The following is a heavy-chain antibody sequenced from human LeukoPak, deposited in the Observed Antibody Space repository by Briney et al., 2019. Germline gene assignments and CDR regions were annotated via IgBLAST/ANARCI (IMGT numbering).Heavy chain of an antibody. D-gene: IGHD6-25*01. V-gene: IGHV3-7*01. J-gene: IGHJ4*02. Sequence: GGSLRLSCAASGSTFNSYWMNWVRQAPGKGLEWVANIKQDGSGKYYVDSVKGRFTISRDNAKNSLYLQMNSLRAEDTAVYYCARDPDQIAGANFDYWGQGTLVTVSS. CDR3: ARDPDQIAGANFDY. CDR2: IKQDGSGK. CDR1: GSTFNSYW.